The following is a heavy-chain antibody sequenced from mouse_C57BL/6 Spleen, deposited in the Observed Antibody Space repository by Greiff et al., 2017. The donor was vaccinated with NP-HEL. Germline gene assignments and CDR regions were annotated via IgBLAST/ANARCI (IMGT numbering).Heavy chain of an antibody. CDR3: ARETGLYFDY. Sequence: EVKLVESGGDLVKPGGSLKLSCAASGFTFSSYGMSWVRQTPDKRLEWVATISSGGSYPYYPDSVKGRLTISRDNAKNTLHLQMNSLKSEDTAMYYCARETGLYFDYWGQGTTLTVSS. CDR1: GFTFSSYG. V-gene: IGHV5-6*01. D-gene: IGHD3-2*01. J-gene: IGHJ2*01. CDR2: ISSGGSYP.